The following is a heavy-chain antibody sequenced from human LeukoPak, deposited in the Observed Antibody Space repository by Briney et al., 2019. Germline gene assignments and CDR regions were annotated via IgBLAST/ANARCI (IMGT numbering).Heavy chain of an antibody. CDR3: ARLISGGMDV. CDR2: ISSSGTTI. V-gene: IGHV3-48*03. D-gene: IGHD6-25*01. CDR1: GFTFTNYV. Sequence: GGSLRLSCAASGFTFTNYVINWVRQAPGKGLGWVSYISSSGTTIFYADSVKGRFTISRDNAKNSLSLQMNSLRAEDTAVYYCARLISGGMDVWGLGTTVTVSS. J-gene: IGHJ6*02.